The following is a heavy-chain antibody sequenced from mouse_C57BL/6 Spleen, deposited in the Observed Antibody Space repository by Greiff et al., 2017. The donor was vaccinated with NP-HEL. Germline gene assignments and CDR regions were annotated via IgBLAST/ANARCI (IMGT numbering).Heavy chain of an antibody. V-gene: IGHV6-6*01. CDR3: TRCYGSSYDYAMDY. Sequence: EVQVVESGGGLVQPGGSMKLSCAASGFTFSDAWMDWVRQSPEKGLEWVAEIRNKANNHATYYAESVKGRFTISRDDSKSSVYLQMNSLRAEDTGIYYCTRCYGSSYDYAMDYWGQGTSVTVSS. CDR1: GFTFSDAW. CDR2: IRNKANNHAT. J-gene: IGHJ4*01. D-gene: IGHD1-1*01.